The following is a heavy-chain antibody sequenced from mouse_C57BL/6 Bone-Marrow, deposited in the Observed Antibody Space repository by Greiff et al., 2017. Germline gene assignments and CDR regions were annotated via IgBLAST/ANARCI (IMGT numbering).Heavy chain of an antibody. CDR2: ISSGSSTL. J-gene: IGHJ4*01. CDR3: ARHYYSSLDLPMDD. D-gene: IGHD1-1*01. V-gene: IGHV5-17*01. Sequence: EVKLVESGGGLVQPGGSLKLSCAASGFTFSDYGMHWVRQAPEKGLEWVAYISSGSSTLYYADTVKGRFTISRDNAKNTLFLQMTSLRSEDTAMYYCARHYYSSLDLPMDDWGQGTSVTVSS. CDR1: GFTFSDYG.